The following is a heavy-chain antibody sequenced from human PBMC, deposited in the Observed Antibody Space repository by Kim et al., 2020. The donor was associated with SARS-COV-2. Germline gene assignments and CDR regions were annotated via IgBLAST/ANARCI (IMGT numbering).Heavy chain of an antibody. J-gene: IGHJ4*02. CDR1: GGSVSSGSYY. Sequence: SETLSLTCSVSGGSVSSGSYYWSWIRQPPGKGLEWIGYIYYSGGPNYNPSLKSRITISLDTSKNQFSLKLSSVTAADTAVYYCARDSAGGSYFDYWGLGTLVTVSS. CDR3: ARDSAGGSYFDY. V-gene: IGHV4-61*01. D-gene: IGHD1-26*01. CDR2: IYYSGGP.